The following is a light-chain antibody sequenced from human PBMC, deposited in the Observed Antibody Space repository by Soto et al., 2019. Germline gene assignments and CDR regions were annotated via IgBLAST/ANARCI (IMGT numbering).Light chain of an antibody. CDR1: SSDGGGYDF. CDR3: TSYAGNNYVV. V-gene: IGLV2-8*01. CDR2: EVN. Sequence: QSALTQPPSASGSPGQSVTISCTGTSSDGGGYDFVTWYQQYPGKAPKLIIYEVNKRPSGVPDRFSGSKSGNTASLTVSGLQADDEADYFCTSYAGNNYVVFGGGTKVTVL. J-gene: IGLJ2*01.